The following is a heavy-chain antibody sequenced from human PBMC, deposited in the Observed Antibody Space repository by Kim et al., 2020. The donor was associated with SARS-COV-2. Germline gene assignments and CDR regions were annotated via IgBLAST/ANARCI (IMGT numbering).Heavy chain of an antibody. V-gene: IGHV3-7*03. D-gene: IGHD2-2*01. Sequence: DSVKGRVTISRDNAKNSLYLQMNSLRAEDTAVYYCARSTTRGYYYYGMDVWGQGTTVTVSS. J-gene: IGHJ6*02. CDR3: ARSTTRGYYYYGMDV.